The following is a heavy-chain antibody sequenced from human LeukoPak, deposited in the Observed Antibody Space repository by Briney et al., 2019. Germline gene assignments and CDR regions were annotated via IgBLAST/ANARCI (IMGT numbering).Heavy chain of an antibody. CDR1: GFTFSSYG. CDR3: AKDRVRGYEQFDY. CDR2: ISYDGSNK. J-gene: IGHJ4*02. Sequence: GGSLRLSCAASGFTFSSYGMHWVRQAPGKGLEWVAVISYDGSNKYYADSVKGRFTISRDNSKNTLYLQVNSLRAEDTAVYYCAKDRVRGYEQFDYWGQGTLVTVSS. V-gene: IGHV3-30*18. D-gene: IGHD5-12*01.